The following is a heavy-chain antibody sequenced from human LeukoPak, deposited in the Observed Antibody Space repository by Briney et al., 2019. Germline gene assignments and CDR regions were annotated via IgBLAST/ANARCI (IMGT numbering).Heavy chain of an antibody. CDR3: ARGIYGSGSYYHPDYDY. CDR2: IIPIFGTA. D-gene: IGHD3-10*01. Sequence: SVKVSCKASGGTFSSYAISWVRQAPGQGLEWMGGIIPIFGTANYAQKFQGRVTITTDESTSTAYMELSSLRSEDTAVYYCARGIYGSGSYYHPDYDYWGQGTLVTVSS. J-gene: IGHJ4*02. CDR1: GGTFSSYA. V-gene: IGHV1-69*05.